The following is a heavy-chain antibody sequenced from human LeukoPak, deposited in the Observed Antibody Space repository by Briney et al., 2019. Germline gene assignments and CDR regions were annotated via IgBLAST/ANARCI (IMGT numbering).Heavy chain of an antibody. CDR3: ARSYCGGDCYSPYFDY. CDR2: IYYSGST. Sequence: SQTLSLTCTVSGGSISSGDYYWSWIRQPPGKGLEWIGYIYYSGSTNYNPSLKSRVTISVDTSKNQFSLKLSSVTAADTAVYYCARSYCGGDCYSPYFDYWGQGTLVTVSS. D-gene: IGHD2-21*02. CDR1: GGSISSGDYY. V-gene: IGHV4-61*08. J-gene: IGHJ4*02.